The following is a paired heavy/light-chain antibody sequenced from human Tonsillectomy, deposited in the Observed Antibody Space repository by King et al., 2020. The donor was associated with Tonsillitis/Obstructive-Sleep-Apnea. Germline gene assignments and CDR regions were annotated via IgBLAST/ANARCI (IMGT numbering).Light chain of an antibody. CDR3: QQSYNTLWT. CDR1: QSISTY. V-gene: IGKV1-39*01. CDR2: AAS. Sequence: IQLTQSPSSLSASVGDRVTITCRAGQSISTYLSWYHQKPGKAPKLLIYAASTLQSGVPSRFSGSGSGTDFTLTISSLQPEDFGTYYCQQSYNTLWTFGQGTKVEI. J-gene: IGKJ1*01.
Heavy chain of an antibody. CDR2: RHYTGTT. V-gene: IGHV4-39*01. CDR3: VRVGDPYYQSDGVRFDY. CDR1: GGSVTSNSHN. J-gene: IGHJ4*02. Sequence: QLQESGPGLVKPSETLSLTCTVSGGSVTSNSHNWGWIRQSPGKGLEWIGSRHYTGTTNYNPTLKNRVTMSVDTSKDQFSLKLSSVTAADSAVYFCVRVGDPYYQSDGVRFDYWGQGTLVTVSS. D-gene: IGHD3-10*01.